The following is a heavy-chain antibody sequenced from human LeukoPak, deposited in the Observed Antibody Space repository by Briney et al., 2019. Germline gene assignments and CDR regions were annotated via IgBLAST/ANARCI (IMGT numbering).Heavy chain of an antibody. D-gene: IGHD6-13*01. V-gene: IGHV3-21*01. CDR1: GFTFSSYS. Sequence: GGSLRLSCAASGFTFSSYSMNWVRQAPGKGLEWVSSISSSSSYIYYADSVKGRFTISRDNAKNSLYLQMNSLRAEDTAVYYCARDGADGSSWYGVYYYYGMDVWGQGTTVTVSS. J-gene: IGHJ6*02. CDR2: ISSSSSYI. CDR3: ARDGADGSSWYGVYYYYGMDV.